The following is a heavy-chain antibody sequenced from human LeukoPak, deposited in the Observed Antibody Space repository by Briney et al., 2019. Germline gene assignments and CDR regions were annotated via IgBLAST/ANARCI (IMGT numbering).Heavy chain of an antibody. Sequence: ASVKVSCKATGYTFTGYYMHWVRQAPGQGLEWMGWINPNSGGTNYAQKFPGRVTMTRDTSISTAYMELSRLTSDDTAVYYCARGPPYTTTWTPSGVYMDVWDKGTTVTVSS. CDR2: INPNSGGT. J-gene: IGHJ6*03. V-gene: IGHV1-2*02. D-gene: IGHD6-13*01. CDR1: GYTFTGYY. CDR3: ARGPPYTTTWTPSGVYMDV.